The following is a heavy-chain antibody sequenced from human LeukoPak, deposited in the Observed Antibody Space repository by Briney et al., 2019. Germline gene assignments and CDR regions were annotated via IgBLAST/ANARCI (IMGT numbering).Heavy chain of an antibody. Sequence: GGSLRLSCAASGFIFSSYGMHWVRQAPGKGLEWVAVISYDGSNKYYADSVKGQFTISRDNSKNTLYLQMNSLRAEDTAVYYCARSWFRNYYYGMDVWGQGTTVTVSS. CDR2: ISYDGSNK. CDR3: ARSWFRNYYYGMDV. J-gene: IGHJ6*02. V-gene: IGHV3-30*03. CDR1: GFIFSSYG. D-gene: IGHD3-9*01.